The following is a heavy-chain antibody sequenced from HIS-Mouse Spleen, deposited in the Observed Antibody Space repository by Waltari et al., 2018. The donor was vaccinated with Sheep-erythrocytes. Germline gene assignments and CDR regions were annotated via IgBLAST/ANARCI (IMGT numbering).Heavy chain of an antibody. CDR1: GFTFDDYA. V-gene: IGHV3-9*01. Sequence: EVQLVESGGGLVQPGRSLRLSCAASGFTFDDYAMHWVRQAPGKGLGWVSGISWNSGSIGYAESVKGRFTISRDNAKNSLYLQMNSLRAEDTALYYCAKDIGTGLSYGMDVWGQGTTVTVSS. D-gene: IGHD1-1*01. J-gene: IGHJ6*02. CDR3: AKDIGTGLSYGMDV. CDR2: ISWNSGSI.